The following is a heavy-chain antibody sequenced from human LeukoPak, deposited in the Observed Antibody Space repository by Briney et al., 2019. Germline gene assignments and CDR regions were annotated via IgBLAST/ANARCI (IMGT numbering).Heavy chain of an antibody. D-gene: IGHD3-22*01. J-gene: IGHJ6*02. CDR1: GGSFTDYF. CDR3: ARGRIAKIVVVHSFHYGMDV. V-gene: IGHV4-34*01. Sequence: PSETLSLTCDVFGGSFTDYFWTWIRQSPGEGLEWNGEINDYTGNTNYNPSLNSRVSISLEKSKNPFSLELRSVTAADTAVYYCARGRIAKIVVVHSFHYGMDVWGQGTTVTVSS. CDR2: INDYTGNT.